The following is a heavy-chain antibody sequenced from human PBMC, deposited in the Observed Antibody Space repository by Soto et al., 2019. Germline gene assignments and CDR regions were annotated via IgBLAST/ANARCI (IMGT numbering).Heavy chain of an antibody. CDR1: GYTFSSYA. CDR2: ISYDGSNK. J-gene: IGHJ4*02. V-gene: IGHV3-30-3*01. CDR3: ARGVSGVTVY. Sequence: SCKASGYTFSSYAMHWVRQAPGKGLEWVAVISYDGSNKYYADSVKGRFTISRDNSKNTLYLQMNSLRAEDTAVYYCARGVSGVTVYWGQGTLVTVAS. D-gene: IGHD7-27*01.